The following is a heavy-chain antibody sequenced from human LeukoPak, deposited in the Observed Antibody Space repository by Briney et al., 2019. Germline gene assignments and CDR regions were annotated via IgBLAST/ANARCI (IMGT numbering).Heavy chain of an antibody. D-gene: IGHD2-2*01. CDR2: INPNSGGT. J-gene: IGHJ4*02. CDR1: GYTFTGYY. Sequence: ASVKVSCKASGYTFTGYYMHWVRQAPGQGLEWMGWINPNSGGTNYAQKFQGRVTMTRDTSISTAYMELTRLRSDDTAVYYCARDGVVVPAALEYWGQGTLVTVSS. CDR3: ARDGVVVPAALEY. V-gene: IGHV1-2*02.